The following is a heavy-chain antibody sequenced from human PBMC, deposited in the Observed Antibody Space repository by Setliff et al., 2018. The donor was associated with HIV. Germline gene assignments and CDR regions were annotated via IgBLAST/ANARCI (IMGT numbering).Heavy chain of an antibody. CDR2: ISGSGGST. Sequence: GGSLRLSCAASGFSFRSYAVSWVRQAPGKGLEWVSAISGSGGSTYYADSVKGRFTISRDNAENSLYLQMNSLRAEDTAVYYCARDNGRYFDRGWFDPWGQGALVTVSS. CDR1: GFSFRSYA. CDR3: ARDNGRYFDRGWFDP. V-gene: IGHV3-23*01. D-gene: IGHD3-9*01. J-gene: IGHJ5*02.